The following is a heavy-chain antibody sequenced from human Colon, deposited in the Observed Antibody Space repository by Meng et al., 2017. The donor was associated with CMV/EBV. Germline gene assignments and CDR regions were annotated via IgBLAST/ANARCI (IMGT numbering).Heavy chain of an antibody. V-gene: IGHV3-20*04. CDR3: ARGTSAAGTTGWFDP. CDR1: GFTFDDYG. D-gene: IGHD6-13*01. Sequence: GESLKISCSASGFTFDDYGMNWVRQVPGKVPEWISGINYDGGRKSYADSVKGRFTISRDNSKNTLYLQMNSLRAEDTAVYYCARGTSAAGTTGWFDPWGQGTLVTVSS. CDR2: INYDGGRK. J-gene: IGHJ5*02.